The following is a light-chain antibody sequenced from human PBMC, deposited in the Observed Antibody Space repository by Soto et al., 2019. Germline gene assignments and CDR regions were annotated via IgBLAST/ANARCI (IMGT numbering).Light chain of an antibody. CDR1: SSDVGGYNY. J-gene: IGLJ2*01. CDR2: DVS. Sequence: QSVLTQPASVSGSPGQSITISCTGTSSDVGGYNYVSWYQQHPGKAPKLMIYDVSYRASGVSNRFSGSKSGNTASLTISGLQAEDEADYYCTSYTSSSTLEVFGGGTKLTVL. V-gene: IGLV2-14*01. CDR3: TSYTSSSTLEV.